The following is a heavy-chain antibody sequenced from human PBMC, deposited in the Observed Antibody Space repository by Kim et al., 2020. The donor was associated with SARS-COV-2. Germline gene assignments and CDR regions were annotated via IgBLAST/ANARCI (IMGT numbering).Heavy chain of an antibody. CDR3: AKVDNGDYVRF. Sequence: GGSLRLSCAASGFTFNNYAMNWVRQAPGKGLDWISSISGSGGDTYYADSVRGRFTISRDNSKSTLYLQMNSLKGEDTAVYYCAKVDNGDYVRFWGQGTLVTVAS. CDR2: ISGSGGDT. J-gene: IGHJ4*01. D-gene: IGHD4-17*01. V-gene: IGHV3-23*01. CDR1: GFTFNNYA.